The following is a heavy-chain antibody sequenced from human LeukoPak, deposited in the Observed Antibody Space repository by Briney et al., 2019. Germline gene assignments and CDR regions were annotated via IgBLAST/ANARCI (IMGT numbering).Heavy chain of an antibody. Sequence: ASVKVSCKAPGYTFTGYYMHWVRQAPGQGLEWMGWINPNSGGTNYAQKFQGRVTMTRDTSISTAYMELSRLRSDDTAVYYCASELGVVPAAFDYWGQGTLVTVSS. J-gene: IGHJ4*02. CDR1: GYTFTGYY. V-gene: IGHV1-2*02. CDR3: ASELGVVPAAFDY. CDR2: INPNSGGT. D-gene: IGHD2-2*01.